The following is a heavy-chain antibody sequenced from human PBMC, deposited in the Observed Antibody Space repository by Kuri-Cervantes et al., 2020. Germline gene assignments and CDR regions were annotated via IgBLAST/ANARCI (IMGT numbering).Heavy chain of an antibody. CDR1: GFTFRSYA. CDR3: ARVDLPALVRGKIDY. Sequence: LSLTCAASGFTFRSYAMSWVRQAPGRGLEWGSAISGSGSTTHYADSVKGRFTISRDNSKNTLYLQMNSLRAGDTAVYYCARVDLPALVRGKIDYWGQGTLVTVSS. V-gene: IGHV3-23*01. J-gene: IGHJ4*02. CDR2: ISGSGSTT. D-gene: IGHD3-10*01.